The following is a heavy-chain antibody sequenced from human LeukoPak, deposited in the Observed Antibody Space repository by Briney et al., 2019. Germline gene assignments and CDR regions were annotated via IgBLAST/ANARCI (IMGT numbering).Heavy chain of an antibody. J-gene: IGHJ1*01. CDR2: ISYDGSNK. V-gene: IGHV3-30*18. CDR1: GFTFSSYG. CDR3: AKEGYYYDSSGYYYPYFQH. Sequence: GGSLRLSCAASGFTFSSYGMHWVRQAPGKGLEWVAVISYDGSNKYYADSVKGRLTISRDNSKNTLYLQMNSLRAEDTAVYYCAKEGYYYDSSGYYYPYFQHWGQGTLVTVSS. D-gene: IGHD3-22*01.